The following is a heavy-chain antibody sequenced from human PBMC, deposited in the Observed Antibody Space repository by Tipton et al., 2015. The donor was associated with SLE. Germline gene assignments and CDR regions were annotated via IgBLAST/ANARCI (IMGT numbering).Heavy chain of an antibody. CDR2: IIYSGGST. CDR3: AKAVSWNFDYYYMDV. D-gene: IGHD1-7*01. CDR1: GFTFGSYA. J-gene: IGHJ6*03. Sequence: SLRLSCAASGFTFGSYAMHWVRQAPGKGLEWVSIIYSGGSTYYADSVKGRFTISRDNSKNTLYLQMYSLRAEDTAVYYCAKAVSWNFDYYYMDVWGKGTTVTVSS. V-gene: IGHV3-23*03.